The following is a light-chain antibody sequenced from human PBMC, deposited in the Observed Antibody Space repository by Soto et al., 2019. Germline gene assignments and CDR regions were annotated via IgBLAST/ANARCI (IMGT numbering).Light chain of an antibody. J-gene: IGLJ3*02. Sequence: QAVVTQPPSVSGTPGLRVNISCSGGISNIGKDTVNWYQQLPGTAPKLLMFNDDKRPSGVPDRFSGSRSGASGSLTISGLRSEDEADYYCAAWDDSLRGPVFGGGTKLTVL. V-gene: IGLV1-44*01. CDR3: AAWDDSLRGPV. CDR2: NDD. CDR1: ISNIGKDT.